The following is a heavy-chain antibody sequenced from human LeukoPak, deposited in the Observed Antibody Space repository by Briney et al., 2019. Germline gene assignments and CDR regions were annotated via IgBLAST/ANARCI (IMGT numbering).Heavy chain of an antibody. CDR3: ARGTGSYYDSSGYPRDNYYYGMDV. CDR1: GGSISSGGYY. D-gene: IGHD3-22*01. Sequence: KPSEALSLTCNVSGGSISSGGYYWTWIRQPPGKGLELIGFTYASGTTYYNPSLKKRVTISVHGSKNQFSLNLSSATAADTAVYYCARGTGSYYDSSGYPRDNYYYGMDVWGQGTTVTVSS. J-gene: IGHJ6*02. CDR2: TYASGTT. V-gene: IGHV4-30-2*01.